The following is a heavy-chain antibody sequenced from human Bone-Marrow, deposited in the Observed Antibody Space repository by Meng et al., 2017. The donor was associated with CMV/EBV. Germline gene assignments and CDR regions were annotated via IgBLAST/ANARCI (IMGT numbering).Heavy chain of an antibody. CDR2: INPNSGGT. CDR3: ARVWGIAVAGTGY. CDR1: GYTFTDYY. D-gene: IGHD6-19*01. V-gene: IGHV1-2*02. Sequence: ASVKVSCKASGYTFTDYYMHWVRQAPGQGLEWMGWINPNSGGTNYAQKFQGRVTMTRDTSISTAYMELSRLRSDDTAVYYCARVWGIAVAGTGYWGQGTLVTVSS. J-gene: IGHJ4*02.